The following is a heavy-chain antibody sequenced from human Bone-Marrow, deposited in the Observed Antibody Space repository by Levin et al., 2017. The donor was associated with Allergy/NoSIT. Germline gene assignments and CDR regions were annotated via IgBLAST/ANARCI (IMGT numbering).Heavy chain of an antibody. J-gene: IGHJ4*02. D-gene: IGHD3-22*01. CDR1: GFTFSSYW. V-gene: IGHV3-7*01. Sequence: GSLRLSCAASGFTFSSYWMSWVRQAPGKGLEWVANIKQDGSEKYYVDSVKGRFTISRDNAKNSLYLQMNSLRAEDTAVYYCARATYYYDSSGYYPEGYWGQGTLVTVSS. CDR2: IKQDGSEK. CDR3: ARATYYYDSSGYYPEGY.